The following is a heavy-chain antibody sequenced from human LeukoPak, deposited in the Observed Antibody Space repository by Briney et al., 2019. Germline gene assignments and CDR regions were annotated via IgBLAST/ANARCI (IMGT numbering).Heavy chain of an antibody. D-gene: IGHD6-19*01. V-gene: IGHV1-24*01. Sequence: GASVKVSCKVSGYTLTELSMHWVRQAPGKGLEWMGGFDPEDGETIYAQKFQGRVTMTEDTSTDTAYMELSSLRSEDTAVYYCATQPLIAVAVGVLFDYWGQGTLVTVSS. J-gene: IGHJ4*02. CDR2: FDPEDGET. CDR1: GYTLTELS. CDR3: ATQPLIAVAVGVLFDY.